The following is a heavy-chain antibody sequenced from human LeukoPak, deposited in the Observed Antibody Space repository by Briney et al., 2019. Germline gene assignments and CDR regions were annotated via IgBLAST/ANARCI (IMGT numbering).Heavy chain of an antibody. CDR3: ASLGGWSSFDY. V-gene: IGHV3-7*01. Sequence: GGSLRLSCAASGFTFNKYWMSWVRQAPGKGLEWVANIKEDGSEKNYVDSVKGRFTISRDNPKNTLYLQMNSLRAEDTAVYYCASLGGWSSFDYWGQGTLVTVSS. D-gene: IGHD6-19*01. CDR1: GFTFNKYW. CDR2: IKEDGSEK. J-gene: IGHJ4*02.